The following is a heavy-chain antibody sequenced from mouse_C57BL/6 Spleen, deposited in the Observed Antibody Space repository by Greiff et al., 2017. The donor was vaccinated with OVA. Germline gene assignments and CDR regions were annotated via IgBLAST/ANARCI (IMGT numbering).Heavy chain of an antibody. V-gene: IGHV1-69*01. CDR3: ARAAYYSSYYAMDY. CDR2: IDPSDSYT. J-gene: IGHJ4*01. CDR1: GYTFTSYW. Sequence: VQLQQPGAELVMPGASVKLSCKASGYTFTSYWMHWVKQRPGQGLEWIGEIDPSDSYTNYNQKFKGKSTLTVDKSSSTAYMQLSSLTSEDSTVYYCARAAYYSSYYAMDYWGQRTSVTVSS. D-gene: IGHD2-5*01.